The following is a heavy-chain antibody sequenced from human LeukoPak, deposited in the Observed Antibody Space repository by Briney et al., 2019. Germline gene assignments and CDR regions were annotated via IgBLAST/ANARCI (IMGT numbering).Heavy chain of an antibody. J-gene: IGHJ4*02. D-gene: IGHD2-15*01. CDR1: GFTFSSYS. Sequence: GGSLRLSCAASGFTFSSYSMNWVRQAPGKGLEWVSSISSSSSYIYYADSVKGRFTISRDNAKNSLYLQMNSLGAEDTAVYYCARDLGYCSGGSCYRYFDYWGQGTLVTVSS. CDR2: ISSSSSYI. V-gene: IGHV3-21*01. CDR3: ARDLGYCSGGSCYRYFDY.